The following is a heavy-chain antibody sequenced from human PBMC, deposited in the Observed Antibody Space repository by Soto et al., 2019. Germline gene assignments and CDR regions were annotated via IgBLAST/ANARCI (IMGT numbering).Heavy chain of an antibody. V-gene: IGHV3-30-3*01. CDR3: ARDSNYYDSSGYWAGDAFDI. J-gene: IGHJ3*02. CDR1: GFTFSSYA. Sequence: QVQLVESGGGVVQPGRSLRLSCAASGFTFSSYAMHWVRQAPGKGLEWVAVISYDGSNKYYADSVKGRFTIYRDNSKNPLYLQMNSLRAEDTAVYYCARDSNYYDSSGYWAGDAFDIWGQGTMVTVSS. CDR2: ISYDGSNK. D-gene: IGHD3-22*01.